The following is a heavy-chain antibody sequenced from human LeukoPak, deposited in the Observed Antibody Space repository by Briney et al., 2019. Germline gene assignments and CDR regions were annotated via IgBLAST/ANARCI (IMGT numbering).Heavy chain of an antibody. CDR3: ARGRDYDDYEAFDI. J-gene: IGHJ3*02. Sequence: SETLSLTCTVSGGSISSYYWSWIRQPPGKGLEWIGYIYYSGSTNYNPSLKSRVTISVDTSKNQFSLKLSSVTAADTAVYYCARGRDYDDYEAFDIWGQGTMVTVSS. CDR1: GGSISSYY. V-gene: IGHV4-59*01. CDR2: IYYSGST. D-gene: IGHD4-17*01.